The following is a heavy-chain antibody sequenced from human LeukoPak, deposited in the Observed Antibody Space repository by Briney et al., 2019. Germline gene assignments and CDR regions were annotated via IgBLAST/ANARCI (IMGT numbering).Heavy chain of an antibody. Sequence: GGSLRLSCAASGFTFSSYWMAWVRQAPGKGLEWVSTITTSDGNTYYADSVKGRFTVSRDNSKNTLFLQMNSLRAEDTAVYYCAKDGGLWVSAHWGDSWGRGTLVTVSS. J-gene: IGHJ4*02. CDR2: ITTSDGNT. D-gene: IGHD7-27*01. CDR1: GFTFSSYW. CDR3: AKDGGLWVSAHWGDS. V-gene: IGHV3-23*01.